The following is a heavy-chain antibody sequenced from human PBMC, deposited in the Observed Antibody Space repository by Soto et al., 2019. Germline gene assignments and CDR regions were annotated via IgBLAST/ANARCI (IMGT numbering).Heavy chain of an antibody. D-gene: IGHD1-20*01. CDR1: GGTFSSYT. J-gene: IGHJ6*02. CDR3: ASPVYLGSNPPPVYYYYGMDV. CDR2: IIPILGIA. V-gene: IGHV1-69*02. Sequence: GASVKVSCKASGGTFSSYTISWVRQAPGQGLEWMGRIIPILGIANYAQKFQGRVTITADKSTSTAYMELSSLRSEDTAVYYCASPVYLGSNPPPVYYYYGMDVWGQGTTVTVSS.